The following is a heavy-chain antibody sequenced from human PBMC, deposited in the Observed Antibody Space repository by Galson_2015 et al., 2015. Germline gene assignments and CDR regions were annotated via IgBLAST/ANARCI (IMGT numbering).Heavy chain of an antibody. V-gene: IGHV3-48*02. CDR1: GFTFTTYD. CDR2: VNSGSSIT. D-gene: IGHD2-15*01. J-gene: IGHJ4*02. Sequence: LRLSCAASGFTFTTYDMYWVRQAPGKGLEWVSFVNSGSSITYYADSVRGRFTISRDNAMSSAFLQMNSLRDDDTAVYYCVRGSCSGHYPFDYWGQGTLVTVSS. CDR3: VRGSCSGHYPFDY.